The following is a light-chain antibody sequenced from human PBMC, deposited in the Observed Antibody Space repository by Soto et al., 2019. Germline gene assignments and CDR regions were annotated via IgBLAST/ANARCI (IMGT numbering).Light chain of an antibody. J-gene: IGLJ1*01. Sequence: QSVLTQPPSASGSPGQSVTISCTGTRDDVGGYNYVSWFQHHPGKAPKLMIYEVYKRPSGVPARFSGSKSGNTASLTVSGLQAGDEATYYCISYATSNTYVFGTGTKVTVL. V-gene: IGLV2-8*01. CDR2: EVY. CDR3: ISYATSNTYV. CDR1: RDDVGGYNY.